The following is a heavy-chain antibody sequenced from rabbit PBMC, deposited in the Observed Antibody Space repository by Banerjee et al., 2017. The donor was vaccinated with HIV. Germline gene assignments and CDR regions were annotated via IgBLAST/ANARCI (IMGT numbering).Heavy chain of an antibody. CDR1: GFSFSSSYY. Sequence: QSLEESGGDLVKPGASLTLTCTASGFSFSSSYYMCWVRQAPGKGLEWMACINTGSSGSTYYASWAKGRFTISKTSSTTVTLQMTSLTAADTATYFCARDYIYSIGWGYLFSLWGPAPSSPS. V-gene: IGHV1S40*01. CDR2: INTGSSGST. CDR3: ARDYIYSIGWGYLFSL. D-gene: IGHD4-1*01. J-gene: IGHJ4*01.